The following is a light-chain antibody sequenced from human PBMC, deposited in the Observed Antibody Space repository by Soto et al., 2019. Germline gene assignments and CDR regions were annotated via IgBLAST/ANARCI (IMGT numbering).Light chain of an antibody. Sequence: DIQMTQSPSSVSASVGDRVTITCRASQSISSSLAWYQQKPGTVPKLLIYAASSLQSGVPSRFSGSGVGTEFTLSITSLQPEDFGTYYCQQGDSFPITFGQGTRLEIQ. J-gene: IGKJ5*01. CDR2: AAS. CDR1: QSISSS. CDR3: QQGDSFPIT. V-gene: IGKV1-12*01.